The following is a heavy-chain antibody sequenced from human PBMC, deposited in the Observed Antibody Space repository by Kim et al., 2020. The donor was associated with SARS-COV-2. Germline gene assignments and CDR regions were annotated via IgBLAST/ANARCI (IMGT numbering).Heavy chain of an antibody. V-gene: IGHV1-18*04. CDR3: ARDLHTPGGWHAFDI. CDR2: ISAYNGNT. CDR1: GYTFTSYG. Sequence: ASVKVSCKASGYTFTSYGISWVRQAPGQGLEWMGWISAYNGNTNYAQKLQGRVTMTTDTSTSTAYMELRSLRSDDTAVYYCARDLHTPGGWHAFDIWGQGTMVTVSS. J-gene: IGHJ3*02. D-gene: IGHD2-8*02.